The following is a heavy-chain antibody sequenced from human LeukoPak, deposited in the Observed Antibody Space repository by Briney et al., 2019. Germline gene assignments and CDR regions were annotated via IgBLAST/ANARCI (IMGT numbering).Heavy chain of an antibody. J-gene: IGHJ4*02. CDR2: RQPGNVS. V-gene: IGHV3-53*01. CDR3: ARERDYDTYFDY. D-gene: IGHD3-22*01. CDR1: GFTASTHH. Sequence: GGSLRLSCAVSGFTASTHHMAWVRQAPGKGLEWVSVRQPGNVSYYADSVTGRFTTSTDSSKNTLFLQMRDLGAEDTALYYCARERDYDTYFDYWGQGTLVIVSS.